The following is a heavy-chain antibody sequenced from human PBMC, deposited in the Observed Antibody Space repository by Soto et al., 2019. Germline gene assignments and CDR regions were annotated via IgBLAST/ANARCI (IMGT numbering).Heavy chain of an antibody. J-gene: IGHJ5*02. CDR1: GFTFSGYR. D-gene: IGHD2-21*01. CDR2: IDRDENGR. Sequence: LRLSCAASGFTFSGYRMSWIRQAPGKGLEWVANIDRDENGRYYAESERGRFTISRDNAKDSLYLEMNNLRADDIALYYCARIMVAPIRYIDTWGQGAQVTVSS. CDR3: ARIMVAPIRYIDT. V-gene: IGHV3-7*01.